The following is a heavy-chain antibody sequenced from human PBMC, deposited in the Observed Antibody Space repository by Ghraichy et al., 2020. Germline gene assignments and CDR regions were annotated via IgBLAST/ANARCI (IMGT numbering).Heavy chain of an antibody. CDR3: ARAVYYYDGSFYQRYFDL. V-gene: IGHV3-13*01. Sequence: GGSLRLSCAASGFTFSNSDMHWVRQGAGKGLEWVSGIGTAGDANYPGSVKGRFTISRENAKNSFYLQMNSLRAGDTAVYFCARAVYYYDGSFYQRYFDLWGRGTLVTVSS. J-gene: IGHJ2*01. D-gene: IGHD3-22*01. CDR1: GFTFSNSD. CDR2: IGTAGDA.